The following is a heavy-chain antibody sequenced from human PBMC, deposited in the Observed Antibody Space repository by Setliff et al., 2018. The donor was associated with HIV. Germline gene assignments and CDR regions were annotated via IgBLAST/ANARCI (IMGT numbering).Heavy chain of an antibody. Sequence: ASVKVSCKASGYTFSTYGVAWVRQGPGQGLEWMGRISGNNHDTKYARKFQGRVTMTTDTSTNTVYMDLRSLRSADSSVYYCARVLWPYSSSRFDYWGQGTLVTVSS. CDR1: GYTFSTYG. J-gene: IGHJ4*02. V-gene: IGHV1-18*01. CDR3: ARVLWPYSSSRFDY. CDR2: ISGNNHDT. D-gene: IGHD6-19*01.